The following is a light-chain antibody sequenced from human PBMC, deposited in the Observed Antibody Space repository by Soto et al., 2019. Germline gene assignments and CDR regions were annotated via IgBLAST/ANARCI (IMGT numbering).Light chain of an antibody. CDR2: DIS. CDR3: SAFTSSSVLV. Sequence: QSDLNQPASVSRTPGQSITISCPGTSSDVGGYNYVSWYQQHPGKAPKLMIYDISNRPSGVSNRFSGSKSGNTASLTISGLQAEDDADYYCSAFTSSSVLVFRTGTKITV. CDR1: SSDVGGYNY. V-gene: IGLV2-14*01. J-gene: IGLJ1*01.